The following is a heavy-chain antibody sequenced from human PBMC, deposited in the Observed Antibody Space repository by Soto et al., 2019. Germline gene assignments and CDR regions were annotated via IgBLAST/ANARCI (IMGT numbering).Heavy chain of an antibody. J-gene: IGHJ5*02. V-gene: IGHV1-69*06. D-gene: IGHD3-22*01. CDR3: ARDRTDSGYYTNWLDP. Sequence: SVKVSCKASGGTFGSDAITWVRRAPGQGLEWVGRIIPIFGTTNYAQNLQGRVTISADKSTLTSYMELHSLTSDDTALYYCARDRTDSGYYTNWLDPWGQGTQVTVSS. CDR2: IIPIFGTT. CDR1: GGTFGSDA.